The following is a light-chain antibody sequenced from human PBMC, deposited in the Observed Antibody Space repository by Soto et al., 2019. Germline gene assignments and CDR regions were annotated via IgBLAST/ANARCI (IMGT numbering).Light chain of an antibody. CDR2: AAS. J-gene: IGKJ3*01. Sequence: DIQMTQSPSSVSASVGDRVTITCRASHVISSWLAWYQQKPGKAPKLLIYAASRLQSGVPSRFSGSESGADFTLTISSLQPEDFATYYCQQLNSYPFTFGPGTKVDIK. CDR3: QQLNSYPFT. V-gene: IGKV1-12*01. CDR1: HVISSW.